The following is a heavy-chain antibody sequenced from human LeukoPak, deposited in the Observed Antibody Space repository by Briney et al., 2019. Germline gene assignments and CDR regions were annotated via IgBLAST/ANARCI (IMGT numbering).Heavy chain of an antibody. Sequence: ASVKVSCKASGYTFTSYDINWVRQATGQGLEWMGWMNPNSGNTGYAQKFQGRVTMTRNTSISTAYMELSSLRSEDTAVYYCARVGYCSSTSCFPNWFDPWGQGTLVTVSS. D-gene: IGHD2-2*01. CDR2: MNPNSGNT. CDR3: ARVGYCSSTSCFPNWFDP. J-gene: IGHJ5*02. V-gene: IGHV1-8*01. CDR1: GYTFTSYD.